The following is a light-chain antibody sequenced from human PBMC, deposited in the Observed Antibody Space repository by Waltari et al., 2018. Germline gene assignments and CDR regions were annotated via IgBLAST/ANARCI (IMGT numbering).Light chain of an antibody. CDR2: DNN. Sequence: QSVLTQPPSVSSAPGQKVTISCSGSSSNIERNSVSWYQQFPGTAPAVLIYDNNKRPSGIPDRVSGSKSGTSATLGITGLQTGDEANYYCGTWDSSLSAVVFGGGTKLTVL. CDR1: SSNIERNS. J-gene: IGLJ2*01. CDR3: GTWDSSLSAVV. V-gene: IGLV1-51*01.